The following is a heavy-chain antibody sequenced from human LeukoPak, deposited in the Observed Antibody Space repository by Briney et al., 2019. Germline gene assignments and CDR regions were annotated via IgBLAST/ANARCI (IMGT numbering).Heavy chain of an antibody. V-gene: IGHV4-59*01. CDR2: IYYSGST. Sequence: PSETLSPTCTVSGGSISSYYWSWIRQPPGKGLEWIGYIYYSGSTNYNPSLKSRVTISVDTSKNQFSLKLSSVTAADTAVYYCARFTVGATYGNFDYWGQGTLVTVSS. D-gene: IGHD1-26*01. J-gene: IGHJ4*02. CDR1: GGSISSYY. CDR3: ARFTVGATYGNFDY.